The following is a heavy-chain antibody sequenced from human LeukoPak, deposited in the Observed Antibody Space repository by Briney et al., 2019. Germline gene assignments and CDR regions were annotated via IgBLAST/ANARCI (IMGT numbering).Heavy chain of an antibody. D-gene: IGHD2-8*01. CDR2: ISGDGGST. Sequence: GGSLRLSCAPSGFTFDDYAMHWVRQAPGKGLEWVCLISGDGGSTYYEDSVKGRFTISRDNSRNSLYLQMNNLRTEDTALYYCAKDGLHCTNGVCYSAIIDYWGQGTLVTVSS. V-gene: IGHV3-43*02. CDR1: GFTFDDYA. CDR3: AKDGLHCTNGVCYSAIIDY. J-gene: IGHJ4*02.